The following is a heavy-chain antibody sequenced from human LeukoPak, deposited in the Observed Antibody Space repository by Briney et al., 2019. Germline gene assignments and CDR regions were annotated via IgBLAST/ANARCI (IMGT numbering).Heavy chain of an antibody. CDR1: GFTFSSYA. CDR2: ILNDGNFK. V-gene: IGHV3-30-3*01. D-gene: IGHD6-6*01. J-gene: IGHJ4*02. CDR3: ARGLAARPMDH. Sequence: GGSLRLSCAASGFTFSSYAMHWVRQAPGKGLEWVAFILNDGNFKYYADSVKGRCTISRDTSRNTVYLQMNTLRPEDTAVYYCARGLAARPMDHWGRGTLVTVPS.